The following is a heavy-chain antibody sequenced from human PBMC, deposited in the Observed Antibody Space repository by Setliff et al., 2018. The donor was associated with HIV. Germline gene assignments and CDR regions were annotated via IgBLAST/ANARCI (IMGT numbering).Heavy chain of an antibody. D-gene: IGHD1-26*01. Sequence: GGSLRLSCAASGFTFSNYWMYWVRQAPGKGLVWVSRINGDGSITNYADSVKGRSTISRDNAKNSLYLQMNSLRAEDTGIYYCASSDGSGSYPFDYWGQGTLVTVSS. J-gene: IGHJ4*02. CDR1: GFTFSNYW. CDR2: INGDGSIT. CDR3: ASSDGSGSYPFDY. V-gene: IGHV3-74*01.